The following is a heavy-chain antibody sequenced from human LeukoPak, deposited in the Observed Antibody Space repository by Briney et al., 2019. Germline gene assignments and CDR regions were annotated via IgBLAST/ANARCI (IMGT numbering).Heavy chain of an antibody. D-gene: IGHD6-13*01. CDR1: GYTFTSYY. CDR3: AREGSRTGY. CDR2: INPSGGST. V-gene: IGHV1-46*01. Sequence: ASVKVSCKASGYTFTSYYIHWVRQAPGQGLEWMGIINPSGGSTTYAQKFQGRVTMARDTSTSTVYMELSSLRSEDTAVYYCAREGSRTGYWGQGTLVTVSS. J-gene: IGHJ4*02.